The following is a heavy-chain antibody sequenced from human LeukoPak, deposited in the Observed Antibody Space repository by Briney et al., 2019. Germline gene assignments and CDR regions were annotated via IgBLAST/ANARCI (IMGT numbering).Heavy chain of an antibody. Sequence: SETLSLTCTVSGGSISSSSYYWGWIRQPPGKGLEWIGSIYYSGSTYYNPSLKSRVTISVDTSKNQFSLKLSSVTAADTAVYYCARHVPEVFLAAAGEAWGNWFDPWGQGTLVTVSS. CDR3: ARHVPEVFLAAAGEAWGNWFDP. CDR2: IYYSGST. V-gene: IGHV4-39*01. D-gene: IGHD6-13*01. CDR1: GGSISSSSYY. J-gene: IGHJ5*02.